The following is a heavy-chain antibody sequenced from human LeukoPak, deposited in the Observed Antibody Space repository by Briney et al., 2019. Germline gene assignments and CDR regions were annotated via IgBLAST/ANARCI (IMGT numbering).Heavy chain of an antibody. CDR1: GGSFSSYY. CDR2: IYYSGST. V-gene: IGHV4-59*01. Sequence: ETLSLTCAVYGGSFSSYYWSWIRQPPGKGLEWIGYIYYSGSTNYNPSLKSRVTISVDTSKNQFSLKLSSVTAADTAVYYCARVKTMVRGVIIGFDYWGQGTLVTVSS. CDR3: ARVKTMVRGVIIGFDY. J-gene: IGHJ4*02. D-gene: IGHD3-10*01.